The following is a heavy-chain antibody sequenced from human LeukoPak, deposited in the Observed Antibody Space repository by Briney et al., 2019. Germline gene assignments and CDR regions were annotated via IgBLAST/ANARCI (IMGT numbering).Heavy chain of an antibody. J-gene: IGHJ5*02. CDR3: ARHWERNYYGSGSYTPPRSNWFDP. CDR1: GGSFSGYY. Sequence: SETLSLTCAVYGGSFSGYYWSWIRQPPGKGLEWIGEINHSGSTNYNPSLKSRVTISVDTSKNQFYLKLSSVTAADTAVYYCARHWERNYYGSGSYTPPRSNWFDPWGQGTLVTVSS. CDR2: INHSGST. D-gene: IGHD3-10*01. V-gene: IGHV4-34*01.